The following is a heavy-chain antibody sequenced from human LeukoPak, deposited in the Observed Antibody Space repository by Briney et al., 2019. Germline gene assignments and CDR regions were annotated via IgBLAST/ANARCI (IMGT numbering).Heavy chain of an antibody. Sequence: TLSLTCTVSGGSISSGSYYWSWIRQPAGKGLEWIGRIYTSGSTNYNPSLKSRVTISVDTSKNQFSLKLSSVTAADTAVYYCARGVTMDVWGKGTTVTVSS. CDR3: ARGVTMDV. D-gene: IGHD4-11*01. CDR1: GGSISSGSYY. CDR2: IYTSGST. V-gene: IGHV4-61*02. J-gene: IGHJ6*03.